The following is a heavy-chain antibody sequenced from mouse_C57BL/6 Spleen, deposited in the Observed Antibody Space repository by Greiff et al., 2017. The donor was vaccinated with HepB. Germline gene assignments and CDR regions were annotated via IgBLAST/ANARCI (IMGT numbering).Heavy chain of an antibody. CDR2: INYDGSST. Sequence: EVHLVESEGGLVQPGRSMKLSCTASGFTFSDYYMAWVRQVPEKGLEWVANINYDGSSTYYLDSLKSRFIISRDNAKNILYLQMSSLKSEDTATYYCARESGRGLLYYFDYWGQGTTLTVSS. CDR1: GFTFSDYY. V-gene: IGHV5-16*01. CDR3: ARESGRGLLYYFDY. J-gene: IGHJ2*01. D-gene: IGHD2-13*01.